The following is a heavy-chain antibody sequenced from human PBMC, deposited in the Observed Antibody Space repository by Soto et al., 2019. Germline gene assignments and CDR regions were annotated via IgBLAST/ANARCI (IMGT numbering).Heavy chain of an antibody. CDR3: ASGAATILSPLP. J-gene: IGHJ5*02. CDR2: IIVGSGNT. CDR1: GFTFTSSA. Sequence: GASVKVSCRASGFTFTSSAVQWVRQARGQGLEWIGWIIVGSGNTNYAQKFQGRVTMSRDMSTRTAYMELSSLRSDDTAVYYCASGAATILSPLPRGQATLVTVSS. D-gene: IGHD5-12*01. V-gene: IGHV1-58*01.